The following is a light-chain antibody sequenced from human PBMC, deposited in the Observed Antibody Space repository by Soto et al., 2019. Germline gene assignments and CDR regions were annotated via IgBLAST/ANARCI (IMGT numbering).Light chain of an antibody. J-gene: IGKJ1*01. Sequence: DIQMIQSPSTLSASVGDRVTITCRASQSISSWLAWYQQKPGKAPKVLIYDASSLESGVPPRFSGSGSGTEFTLTISSLQPDDFATYYCQQYNSYPWTFGQGTKVEIK. CDR2: DAS. CDR1: QSISSW. V-gene: IGKV1-5*01. CDR3: QQYNSYPWT.